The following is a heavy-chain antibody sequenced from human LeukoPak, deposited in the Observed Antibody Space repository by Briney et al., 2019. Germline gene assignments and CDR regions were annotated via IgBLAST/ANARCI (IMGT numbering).Heavy chain of an antibody. CDR1: GGSISSYY. CDR2: IYYSGST. D-gene: IGHD6-13*01. V-gene: IGHV4-39*01. CDR3: ARHLAALNWFDP. Sequence: SETLSLTCTVSGGSISSYYWGWIRQPPGKGLEWIGGIYYSGSTYYNPSLKSRVTISVDTSKNQFSLKLSSVTAADTAVYYCARHLAALNWFDPWGQGTLVTVSS. J-gene: IGHJ5*02.